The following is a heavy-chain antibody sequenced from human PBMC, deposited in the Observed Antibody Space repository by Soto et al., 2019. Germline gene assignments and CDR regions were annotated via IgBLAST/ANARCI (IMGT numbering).Heavy chain of an antibody. CDR2: IWYDGSNT. Sequence: GGSLSLSCVASGFFFRDFGMHWVRQAPGKGLEWVSVIWYDGSNTYQGESVKGRFTMSRDISKNTLYLQMDSLRPEDTAVYYCAIAMPGKWHSFDYWGHGTLVTVSS. V-gene: IGHV3-33*01. CDR3: AIAMPGKWHSFDY. D-gene: IGHD5-12*01. CDR1: GFFFRDFG. J-gene: IGHJ4*01.